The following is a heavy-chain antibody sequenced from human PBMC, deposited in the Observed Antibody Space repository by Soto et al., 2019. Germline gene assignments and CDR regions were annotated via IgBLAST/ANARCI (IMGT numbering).Heavy chain of an antibody. V-gene: IGHV5-51*01. CDR3: ARGTVVVVAATRSPNWFAP. J-gene: IGHJ5*02. CDR2: IYPGDSDT. CDR1: GYSFTSYW. D-gene: IGHD2-15*01. Sequence: GESLKISCKGSGYSFTSYWIGWVRQMPGKGLEWMGIIYPGDSDTRYSPSFQGQVTISADKSISTAYLQWSSLKASDTAMYYCARGTVVVVAATRSPNWFAPWGQGTLVTVSS.